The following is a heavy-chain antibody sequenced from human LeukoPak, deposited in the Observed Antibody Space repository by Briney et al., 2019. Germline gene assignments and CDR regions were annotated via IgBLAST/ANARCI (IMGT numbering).Heavy chain of an antibody. CDR2: INPNSGGT. CDR3: ARRVDWYDAFDI. J-gene: IGHJ3*02. Sequence: GASVKVSCKASGYTFTGYYLHWVRQAPGQGLEWMGWINPNSGGTNYAQKFQGRVTMTRDTSISTAYMELSRLRSDDTAVYYCARRVDWYDAFDIWGQGTMVTVSS. D-gene: IGHD3-9*01. CDR1: GYTFTGYY. V-gene: IGHV1-2*02.